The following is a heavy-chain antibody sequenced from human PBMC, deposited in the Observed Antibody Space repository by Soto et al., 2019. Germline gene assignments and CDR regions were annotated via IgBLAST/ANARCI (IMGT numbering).Heavy chain of an antibody. CDR3: ARKGRTYYYDSSGYYYPRPFDY. D-gene: IGHD3-22*01. V-gene: IGHV4-34*01. CDR1: GGSFSGYY. J-gene: IGHJ4*02. CDR2: INHSGST. Sequence: SETLSLTCAVYGGSFSGYYWSWIRQPPGKGLEWIGEINHSGSTNYNPSLKSRVTISVDTSKNQFSLKLSSVTAADTAVYYCARKGRTYYYDSSGYYYPRPFDYWGRGTLVTVSS.